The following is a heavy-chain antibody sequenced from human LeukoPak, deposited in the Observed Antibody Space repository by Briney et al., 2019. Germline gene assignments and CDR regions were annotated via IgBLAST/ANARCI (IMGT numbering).Heavy chain of an antibody. CDR1: GGSITTYY. V-gene: IGHV4-59*01. CDR3: ARVRESSGWDYFDY. J-gene: IGHJ4*02. Sequence: SETLSLTCTASGGSITTYYWSWIRQPPGKGLEWIGYISYNGRTNYKPSLSSRVTISVDTSKNQFSLKLTSVTAADTAVYYCARVRESSGWDYFDYWGQGAQVTVSS. CDR2: ISYNGRT. D-gene: IGHD6-19*01.